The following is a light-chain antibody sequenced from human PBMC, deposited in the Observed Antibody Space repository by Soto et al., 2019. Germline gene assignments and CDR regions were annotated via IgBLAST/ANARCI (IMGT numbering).Light chain of an antibody. J-gene: IGLJ1*01. Sequence: QSALTQPASVSGSPGQSITISCTGTSSDVGGYPYVSWYQQYPGKVPKLLIYEVTNRPSGVSNRFSGSKSGNTASLTISGLQAEDEADYYCSSYTSISTPYVFGTGTKLTVL. CDR1: SSDVGGYPY. CDR3: SSYTSISTPYV. V-gene: IGLV2-14*01. CDR2: EVT.